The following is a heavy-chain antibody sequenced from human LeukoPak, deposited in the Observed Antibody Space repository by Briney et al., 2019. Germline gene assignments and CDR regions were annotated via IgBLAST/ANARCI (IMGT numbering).Heavy chain of an antibody. CDR2: ISSSSSYI. Sequence: GGSLRLSCAASGFTFSSYSMNWVRQAPGKGLEWVSPISSSSSYIYYADSVKGRFTISRDNAKNSLYLQMNSLRAEDTAVYYCARGTKALLWFGELLYDYYYYYMDVWGKGTTVTVSS. D-gene: IGHD3-10*01. CDR1: GFTFSSYS. J-gene: IGHJ6*03. V-gene: IGHV3-21*01. CDR3: ARGTKALLWFGELLYDYYYYYMDV.